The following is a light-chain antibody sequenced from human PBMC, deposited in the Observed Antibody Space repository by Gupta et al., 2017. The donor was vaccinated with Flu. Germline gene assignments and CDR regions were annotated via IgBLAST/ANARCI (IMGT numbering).Light chain of an antibody. CDR2: GNN. Sequence: QSVLTQPPSASGTPGQRVAISCSGSSSNIGINTVNCYQQLTGTAPILLIYGNNQRPSGVPDRFAGSKSGTSASLAISGLQSEDEADYYCAAWDNSLNGWVFGGGTKLTVL. J-gene: IGLJ3*02. CDR3: AAWDNSLNGWV. V-gene: IGLV1-44*01. CDR1: SSNIGINT.